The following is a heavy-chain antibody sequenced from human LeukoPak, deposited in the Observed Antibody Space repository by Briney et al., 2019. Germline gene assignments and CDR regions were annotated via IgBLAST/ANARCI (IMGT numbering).Heavy chain of an antibody. CDR3: ARDQGSG. Sequence: GRSLRLSCAASGFTFSSYDMHWVRQAPGKGLEWVAVIWYDGSNEYYADSVKGRFTVFRDNSKNTLYLQMNSLRAEDTAVYYCARDQGSGWGQGTLVTVSS. D-gene: IGHD6-19*01. CDR2: IWYDGSNE. CDR1: GFTFSSYD. J-gene: IGHJ4*02. V-gene: IGHV3-33*01.